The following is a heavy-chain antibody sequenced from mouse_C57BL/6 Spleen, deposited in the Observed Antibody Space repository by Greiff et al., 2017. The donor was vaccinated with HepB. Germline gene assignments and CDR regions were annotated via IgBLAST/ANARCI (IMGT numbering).Heavy chain of an antibody. V-gene: IGHV1-26*01. J-gene: IGHJ3*01. Sequence: VHVKQSGPELVKPGASVKISCKASGYTFTDYYMNWVKQSHGKSLEWIGDINPNNGGTSYNQKFKGKATLTVDKSSSTAYMELRSLTSEDSAVYYCARRDYREPFAYWGQGTLVTVSA. CDR2: INPNNGGT. CDR3: ARRDYREPFAY. D-gene: IGHD1-1*02. CDR1: GYTFTDYY.